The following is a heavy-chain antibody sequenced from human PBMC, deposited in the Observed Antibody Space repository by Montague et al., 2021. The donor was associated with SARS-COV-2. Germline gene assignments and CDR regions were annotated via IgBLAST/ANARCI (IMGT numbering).Heavy chain of an antibody. V-gene: IGHV4-59*01. D-gene: IGHD2-15*01. CDR3: ARAQNICFIANCVNYFDL. CDR2: IFYTGST. Sequence: SETLSPTCSVSGGSTSNYYWTWIRQSPGKGLQWIGYIFYTGSTKFNPSLKSRVSMSLDTSKNHFSLRLSVVTAADTARYYCARAQNICFIANCVNYFDLWGLGALVTVSS. CDR1: GGSTSNYY. J-gene: IGHJ4*02.